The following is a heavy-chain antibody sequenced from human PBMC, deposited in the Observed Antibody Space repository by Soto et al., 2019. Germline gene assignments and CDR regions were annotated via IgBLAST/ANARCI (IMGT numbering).Heavy chain of an antibody. CDR3: VARRYCSNGTFPDYFDY. J-gene: IGHJ4*02. CDR2: IIPIFGTT. V-gene: IGHV1-69*01. Sequence: QVQVVQSGAEVKKPGSSVKVSCKASGGTFSNYAISWVRQAPGQGLEWMGGIIPIFGTTNYPQKSQGRVTITADEPTSTSYMELGSLRPEDTAVYFCVARRYCSNGTFPDYFDYWGQGTLVTVSS. D-gene: IGHD2-8*01. CDR1: GGTFSNYA.